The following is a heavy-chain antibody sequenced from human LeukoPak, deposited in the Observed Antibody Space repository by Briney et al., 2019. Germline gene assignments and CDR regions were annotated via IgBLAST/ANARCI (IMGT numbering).Heavy chain of an antibody. V-gene: IGHV3-30-3*01. Sequence: GGSLRLSCAASGFTFSSYAMHWVRQAPGKGLEWVAVISYDGSNKYYADSVKGRFTISRDNSKNTLYLQMNSLRAEDTAVYYCARADYHYDSSGYLPPQDWGQGTLVTVSS. D-gene: IGHD3-22*01. CDR3: ARADYHYDSSGYLPPQD. CDR2: ISYDGSNK. CDR1: GFTFSSYA. J-gene: IGHJ4*02.